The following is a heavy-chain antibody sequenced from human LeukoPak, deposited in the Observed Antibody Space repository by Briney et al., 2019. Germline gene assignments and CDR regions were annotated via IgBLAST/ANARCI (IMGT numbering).Heavy chain of an antibody. CDR2: ISSSSSYI. CDR3: ASENKRGYSYGSPTDAFDI. V-gene: IGHV3-21*01. Sequence: GGSLRLSCAASGFTFSTNSMNWVRQAPGKGLEWVSSISSSSSYIYYADSVKGRFTISRDNAKKSLFLDMNSLRAEDTAVYYCASENKRGYSYGSPTDAFDIWGQGIMVTVSS. CDR1: GFTFSTNS. D-gene: IGHD5-18*01. J-gene: IGHJ3*02.